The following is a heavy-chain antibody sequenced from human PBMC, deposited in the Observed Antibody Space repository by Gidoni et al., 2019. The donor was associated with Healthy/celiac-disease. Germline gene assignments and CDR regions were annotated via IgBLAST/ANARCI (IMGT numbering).Heavy chain of an antibody. J-gene: IGHJ3*02. CDR2: INHSGST. V-gene: IGHV4-34*01. CDR3: ARGGKTTVTTWGDAFDI. D-gene: IGHD4-17*01. Sequence: QVQLQQWGAGLLKPSETLSLTCAVYGGACSGYYWSGLRQPPGRGLEWIGEINHSGSTNYNPSLKIRVTISVDTSKTQFSLKLSSVTAADTAVYYCARGGKTTVTTWGDAFDIMGQGTMVTVSS. CDR1: GGACSGYY.